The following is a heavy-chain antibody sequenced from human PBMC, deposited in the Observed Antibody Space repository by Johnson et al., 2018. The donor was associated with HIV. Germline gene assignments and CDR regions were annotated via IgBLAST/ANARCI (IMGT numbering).Heavy chain of an antibody. CDR2: ISWNSGSI. CDR3: AKDRSLEWLYDAFDI. V-gene: IGHV3-9*01. D-gene: IGHD3-3*01. CDR1: GFTFDDYA. Sequence: EVQLVESGGGLVQPGRSLRLSCAASGFTFDDYAMHWVRQAPGKGLEWVSGISWNSGSIGYADSVKGRFTISRDNAKNSLYLQMNSLRAEDTAVYYCAKDRSLEWLYDAFDIWGQGTMVTVSS. J-gene: IGHJ3*02.